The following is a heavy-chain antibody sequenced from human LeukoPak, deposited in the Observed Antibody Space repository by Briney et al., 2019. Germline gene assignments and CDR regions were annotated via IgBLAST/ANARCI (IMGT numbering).Heavy chain of an antibody. V-gene: IGHV3-23*01. J-gene: IGHJ4*02. D-gene: IGHD3-22*01. Sequence: PGGSLRLSCAASGFTFSSYAMSWVRQAPGKGVEWVAAISGSGGSTYYGDSGKGRFTISRENSKNTLYLQMNSLRAENTAVYYCAKLTYTYDSSGPFDYWGQGTLVTVSS. CDR1: GFTFSSYA. CDR3: AKLTYTYDSSGPFDY. CDR2: ISGSGGST.